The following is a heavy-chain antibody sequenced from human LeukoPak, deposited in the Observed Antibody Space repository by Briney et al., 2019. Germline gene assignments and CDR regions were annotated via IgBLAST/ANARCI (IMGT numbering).Heavy chain of an antibody. CDR3: LYAGYVGY. D-gene: IGHD3-16*01. Sequence: GGSLRLSCAASGFTLSGSAMHGGRRAPGKGLEWVGRIRSKANSHATAYAASVKGRFTISRDDSKNTAYLQMNSLKTEDTAVYYCLYAGYVGYWGQGTLVTVSS. CDR1: GFTLSGSA. V-gene: IGHV3-73*01. CDR2: IRSKANSHAT. J-gene: IGHJ4*02.